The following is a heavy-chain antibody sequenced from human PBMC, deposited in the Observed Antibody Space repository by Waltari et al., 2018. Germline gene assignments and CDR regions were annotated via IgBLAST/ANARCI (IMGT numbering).Heavy chain of an antibody. CDR1: GCTFTSYA. D-gene: IGHD3-16*01. J-gene: IGHJ3*02. CDR3: ARVEGAAGLDI. CDR2: INAGNGNT. V-gene: IGHV1-3*01. Sequence: VQLVQSGAEVKKPGASVKVSCRASGCTFTSYAMHWVRQAPGQRLEWMGWINAGNGNTKYSQKFQGRGTITRDTSASTAYMELSSLRSEDTAVYYCARVEGAAGLDIWGQGTMVTVSS.